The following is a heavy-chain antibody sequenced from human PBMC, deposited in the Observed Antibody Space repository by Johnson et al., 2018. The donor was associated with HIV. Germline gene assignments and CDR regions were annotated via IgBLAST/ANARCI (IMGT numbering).Heavy chain of an antibody. V-gene: IGHV3-15*01. CDR3: ARAGYYGDNDAFDI. Sequence: VQLVESGGGLVKPGGSLRLSYAASGFTFSNAWMSWVRQAPGKGLEWVGRIKTKTDGGTTDYAAPVKGRYTISRDDSKNTLYLQMNSLRAEDKAVYYCARAGYYGDNDAFDIWGQGTMVTVSS. D-gene: IGHD4-17*01. CDR1: GFTFSNAW. J-gene: IGHJ3*02. CDR2: IKTKTDGGTT.